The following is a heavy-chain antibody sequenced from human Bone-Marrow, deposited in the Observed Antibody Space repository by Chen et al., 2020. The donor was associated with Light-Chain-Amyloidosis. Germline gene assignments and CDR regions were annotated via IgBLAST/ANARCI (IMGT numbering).Heavy chain of an antibody. V-gene: IGHV4-38-2*01. Sequence: YYWGWIRQPPGKGLEWVATIFHDGTTYYNPSLKTRVXXXXXXXXXXXXXXXXXXXXXXXAVYYCARDNYEISHFYYWGQGALVTVSS. D-gene: IGHD1-26*01. CDR1: YY. CDR2: IFHDGTT. J-gene: IGHJ4*02. CDR3: ARDNYEISHFYY.